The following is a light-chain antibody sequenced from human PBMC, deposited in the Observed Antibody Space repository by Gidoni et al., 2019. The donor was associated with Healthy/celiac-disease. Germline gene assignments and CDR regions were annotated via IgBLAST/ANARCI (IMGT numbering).Light chain of an antibody. CDR1: ALPKQY. Sequence: SYELTQPPSVSVSPGQTARITCSGDALPKQYAYWYQQKPGQAPVLVIYKDSERPSAIPERFSGSSSGTTVTLTISGVQAEDEADYYCQSADSSGTRWVFGGGTKLTVL. V-gene: IGLV3-25*03. CDR2: KDS. CDR3: QSADSSGTRWV. J-gene: IGLJ3*02.